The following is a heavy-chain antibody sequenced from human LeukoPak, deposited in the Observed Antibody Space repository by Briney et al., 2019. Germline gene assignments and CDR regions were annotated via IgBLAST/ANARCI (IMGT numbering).Heavy chain of an antibody. CDR1: GYTFPSYG. CDR3: ARDRYLYYDILTGYNGLDY. CDR2: LSAYYGNT. V-gene: IGHV1-18*01. Sequence: GPVQVSCHASGYTFPSYGISWVRQAPGQGLEWMGWLSAYYGNTNYAQKLQGRVTMTTDTSTSTAYMELRSLRSDDTAVYYCARDRYLYYDILTGYNGLDYWGQGTLVTVSS. J-gene: IGHJ4*02. D-gene: IGHD3-9*01.